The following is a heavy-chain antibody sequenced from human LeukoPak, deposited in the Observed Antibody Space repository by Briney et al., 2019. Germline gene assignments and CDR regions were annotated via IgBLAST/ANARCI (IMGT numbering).Heavy chain of an antibody. J-gene: IGHJ4*02. CDR1: GGSISSSSYY. CDR3: ARLELGGY. V-gene: IGHV4-39*01. CDR2: IYYSGST. Sequence: SETLSLTCTVSGGSISSSSYYWGWIRQPPGKGLEGIGSIYYSGSTYYNPSLKSRVTISVDTSKNQFSLELSSVPAADTAVYYCARLELGGYWGQGTLVTVSS. D-gene: IGHD1-26*01.